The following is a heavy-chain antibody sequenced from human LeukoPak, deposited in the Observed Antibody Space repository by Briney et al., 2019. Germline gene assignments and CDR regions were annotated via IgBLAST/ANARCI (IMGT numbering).Heavy chain of an antibody. J-gene: IGHJ4*02. V-gene: IGHV3-21*01. D-gene: IGHD3-16*01. CDR3: ARDPPSRGTRYFDY. CDR1: GFTFSSYG. Sequence: GGSLRLSCAASGFTFSSYGMSWVRQAPGKGLEWVSSITSSSSNKDYVDSVKGRFTVSRDNAKNSLYLQMDSLRVEDTAVYYCARDPPSRGTRYFDYWGQGILVTVSS. CDR2: ITSSSSNK.